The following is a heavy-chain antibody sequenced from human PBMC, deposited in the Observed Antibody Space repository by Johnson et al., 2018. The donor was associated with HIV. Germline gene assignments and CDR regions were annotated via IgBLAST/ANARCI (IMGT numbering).Heavy chain of an antibody. CDR2: ISFDGSNK. CDR3: ARANRGRTEAFDI. Sequence: QVQLVESGGGVVQPGRSLRLSCAASGFTFSSYAMHWVRQAPGKGLEWVAVISFDGSNKYYTDSVTGRFTISRDNSKNTLFRQMNSLRAGDTAGYYSARANRGRTEAFDIWGQGTMVTVSS. V-gene: IGHV3-30*14. J-gene: IGHJ3*02. D-gene: IGHD2-15*01. CDR1: GFTFSSYA.